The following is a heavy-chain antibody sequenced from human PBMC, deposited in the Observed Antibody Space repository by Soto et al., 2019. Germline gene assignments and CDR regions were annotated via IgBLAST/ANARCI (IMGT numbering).Heavy chain of an antibody. J-gene: IGHJ5*02. CDR3: ARGRKLSWFDP. CDR2: ISAYNGNT. CDR1: AYPSTSYG. Sequence: ADSVQVSFKATAYPSTSYGISFVRQAPGQGLEWMGWISAYNGNTNYAQKLQGRVTMTTDTSRSTAYMELRSLRSDDTALYYCARGRKLSWFDPWGQGTLVTVSS. V-gene: IGHV1-18*04.